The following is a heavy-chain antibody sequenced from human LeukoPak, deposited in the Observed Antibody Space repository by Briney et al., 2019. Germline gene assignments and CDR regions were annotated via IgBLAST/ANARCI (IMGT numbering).Heavy chain of an antibody. CDR3: ASTDRYSSSSEIFDY. J-gene: IGHJ4*02. CDR2: INPNSGGT. V-gene: IGHV1-2*06. CDR1: GYTFTGYY. Sequence: GASVKVSCKASGYTFTGYYMHWVRQAPGQGLEWMGRINPNSGGTNYAQKFQGRVTITRDTSISPAYMELSRLRSDDTAVYYCASTDRYSSSSEIFDYWGQGTLVTVSS. D-gene: IGHD6-6*01.